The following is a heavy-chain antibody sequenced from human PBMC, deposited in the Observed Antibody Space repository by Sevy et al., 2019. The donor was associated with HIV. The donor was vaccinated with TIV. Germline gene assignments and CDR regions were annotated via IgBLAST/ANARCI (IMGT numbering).Heavy chain of an antibody. J-gene: IGHJ4*02. CDR1: GLTFTTTG. CDR3: AGGDTTMITDLDY. V-gene: IGHV3-23*01. Sequence: GGSLRLSCAASGLTFTTTGMSWIRQAPGKGLEWVAGVTSDGATYYADSVRDRFTVTRDNSKNTLYLQLNSLRADDTAAFYCAGGDTTMITDLDYWGQGTLVTVSS. CDR2: VTSDGAT. D-gene: IGHD3-16*01.